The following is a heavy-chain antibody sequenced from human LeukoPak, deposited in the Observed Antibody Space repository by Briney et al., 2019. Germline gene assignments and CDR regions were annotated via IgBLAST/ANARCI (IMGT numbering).Heavy chain of an antibody. CDR1: GYSISSGYY. D-gene: IGHD3-10*01. CDR3: ARGLWFGESVGAFDI. CDR2: IYHSGST. V-gene: IGHV4-38-2*01. J-gene: IGHJ3*02. Sequence: SETLSLTCAVSGYSISSGYYWGWIRQPPGQGLEWIGSIYHSGSTYYNPSLKRRVTISVDTSKNQFSLKLSSVTAADTAVYYCARGLWFGESVGAFDIWGQGTMVTVSS.